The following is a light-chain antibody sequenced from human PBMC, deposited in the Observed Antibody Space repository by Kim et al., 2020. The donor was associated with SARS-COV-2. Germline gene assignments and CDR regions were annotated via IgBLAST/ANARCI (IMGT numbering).Light chain of an antibody. J-gene: IGLJ3*02. CDR3: SAWDRSLGAWV. CDR2: RND. CDR1: GDNSGFKG. V-gene: IGLV10-54*01. Sequence: RPTTPHTGSGNGDNSGFKGALWLQQPQGHPPKLLSYRNDFRPSAISERFSASRSGDTVSLTITGLQPEDGADYYCSAWDRSLGAWVFGGGTQLTVL.